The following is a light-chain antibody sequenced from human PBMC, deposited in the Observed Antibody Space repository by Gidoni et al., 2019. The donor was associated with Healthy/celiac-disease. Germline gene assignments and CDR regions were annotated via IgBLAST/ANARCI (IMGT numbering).Light chain of an antibody. V-gene: IGKV3-11*01. CDR2: DAS. Sequence: ESVLTQSPATLPLSPGERATLSCRASQSVSSYLAWYQQKPGQAPRLLIYDASNRATGIPARFSGIGSGTDFTLTISSLEPEDFAVYYCQQRSNWPLTFXGXTKVEIK. CDR1: QSVSSY. CDR3: QQRSNWPLT. J-gene: IGKJ4*01.